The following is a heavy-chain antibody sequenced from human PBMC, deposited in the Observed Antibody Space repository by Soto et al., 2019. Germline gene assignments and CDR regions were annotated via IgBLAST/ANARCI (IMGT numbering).Heavy chain of an antibody. Sequence: GGSLRLSCAASGFTFSSYGMHWVRQAPGKGLEWVAVIWYDGSNKYYADSVKGRFTISRDNSKNTLYLQMNSLRAEDTAVYYCARASYYYDSSGYYPLWGQGNLVTVSS. J-gene: IGHJ4*02. CDR1: GFTFSSYG. CDR2: IWYDGSNK. D-gene: IGHD3-22*01. CDR3: ARASYYYDSSGYYPL. V-gene: IGHV3-33*01.